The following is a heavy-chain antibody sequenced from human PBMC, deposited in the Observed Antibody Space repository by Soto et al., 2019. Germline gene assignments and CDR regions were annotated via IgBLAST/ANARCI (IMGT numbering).Heavy chain of an antibody. CDR2: ISYDGSNK. CDR1: GFTFSSYG. J-gene: IGHJ4*02. V-gene: IGHV3-30*18. D-gene: IGHD3-22*01. CDR3: AKDHHYDSSGYYHRTATYYFDY. Sequence: QVQLVESGGGVVQPGRSLRLSCAASGFTFSSYGMHWVRQAPGKGLEWVAGISYDGSNKYYADSVKGRFTISRDNSKNTLYLQMNSLRAEDTAVYYCAKDHHYDSSGYYHRTATYYFDYWGQGTLVTVSS.